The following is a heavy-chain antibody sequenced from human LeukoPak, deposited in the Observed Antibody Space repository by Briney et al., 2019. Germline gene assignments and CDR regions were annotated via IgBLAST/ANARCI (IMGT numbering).Heavy chain of an antibody. Sequence: PGGSLRLSCAASGFTFSNAWMSWVRQAPGKGLEWVGRIKSKTDGRKTDYAAPVKGRFTISRDDSKNTLYLKMNSLKTEDTAVYYCTTVYYDFWSGYYYYYYYMDVWGKGTTVTVSS. J-gene: IGHJ6*03. CDR3: TTVYYDFWSGYYYYYYYMDV. CDR2: IKSKTDGRKT. CDR1: GFTFSNAW. V-gene: IGHV3-15*01. D-gene: IGHD3-3*01.